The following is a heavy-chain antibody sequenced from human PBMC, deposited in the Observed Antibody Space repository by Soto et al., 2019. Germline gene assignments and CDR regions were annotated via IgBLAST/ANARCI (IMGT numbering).Heavy chain of an antibody. Sequence: PGESLKISCKGSGYSFTSYWIGWVRQMPGKGLEWMGIIYPGDSDTRYSPSFQGQVTISADKSISTAYLQWSSLKASDTAMYYCARRNDILTGAHYYYGMDVWCQGTTVTVSS. D-gene: IGHD3-9*01. CDR1: GYSFTSYW. J-gene: IGHJ6*02. CDR2: IYPGDSDT. V-gene: IGHV5-51*01. CDR3: ARRNDILTGAHYYYGMDV.